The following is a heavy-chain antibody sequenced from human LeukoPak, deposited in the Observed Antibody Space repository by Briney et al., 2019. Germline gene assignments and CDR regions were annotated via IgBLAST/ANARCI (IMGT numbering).Heavy chain of an antibody. CDR3: ARGSGEYYYYYMDV. Sequence: ASVKASCKASGYTFTGYYMHWVRQAPGQGLEWMGWINPNSGGTNYAQKFQGRVTMTRDTSISTAYMELSRLRSDDTAVYYCARGSGEYYYYYMDVWGKGTTVTVSS. CDR2: INPNSGGT. J-gene: IGHJ6*03. V-gene: IGHV1-2*02. CDR1: GYTFTGYY.